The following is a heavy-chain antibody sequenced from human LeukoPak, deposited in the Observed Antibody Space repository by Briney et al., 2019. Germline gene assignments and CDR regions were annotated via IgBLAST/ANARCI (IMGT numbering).Heavy chain of an antibody. CDR2: ISAYNGNT. CDR3: ARRDPLWFGEPPRYYFDY. D-gene: IGHD3-10*01. V-gene: IGHV1-18*01. J-gene: IGHJ4*02. CDR1: GYTFTSYG. Sequence: ASVKVSCKASGYTFTSYGISWVRQAPGQGLEWMGWISAYNGNTNYAQKLQGRVTMTTDTSTSTAYMELRSLRSDDTAVYYCARRDPLWFGEPPRYYFDYWGQGTLVTVSS.